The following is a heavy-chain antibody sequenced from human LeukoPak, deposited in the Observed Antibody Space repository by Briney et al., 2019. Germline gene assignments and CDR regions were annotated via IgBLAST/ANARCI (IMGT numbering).Heavy chain of an antibody. CDR3: ARDREQSRPGLFDY. CDR1: GGTFSSYA. J-gene: IGHJ4*02. Sequence: ASVKVSCEASGGTFSSYAISWVRQAPGQGLEWRGGIIPLFGTANYAQKFQRRVTITTDESTTTAYIELSSPRSEDTAVYYCARDREQSRPGLFDYWGQGTLVTVSS. CDR2: IIPLFGTA. V-gene: IGHV1-69*05.